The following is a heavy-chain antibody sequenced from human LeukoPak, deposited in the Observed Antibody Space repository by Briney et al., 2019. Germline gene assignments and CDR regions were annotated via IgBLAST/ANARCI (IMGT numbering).Heavy chain of an antibody. V-gene: IGHV3-33*07. Sequence: GRSLRLSCVTSGFTFCSYGMFWVRQAPGKGLEWVAVIWYDGSKKYYADSVKGRFTISRDKSKNTLYLQMNSLTAEDTAVYYCARDVGNFDSGTSYPDYWGQGTLVTVSA. CDR2: IWYDGSKK. CDR1: GFTFCSYG. J-gene: IGHJ4*02. CDR3: ARDVGNFDSGTSYPDY. D-gene: IGHD3-10*01.